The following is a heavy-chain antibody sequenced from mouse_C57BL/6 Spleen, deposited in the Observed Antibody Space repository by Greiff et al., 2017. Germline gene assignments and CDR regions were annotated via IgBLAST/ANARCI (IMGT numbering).Heavy chain of an antibody. CDR2: IYPGDGDT. Sequence: QVHVKQPGAELVRPGSSVKLSCKASGYAFSSYWMNWVKQRPGKGLEWIGQIYPGDGDTNYNGKFKGKATLTADKSSSTAYMQLSSLTSEDSAVYFCARDSSGAVGYWGQGTLVTVSA. J-gene: IGHJ3*01. CDR3: ARDSSGAVGY. V-gene: IGHV1-80*01. CDR1: GYAFSSYW. D-gene: IGHD3-2*02.